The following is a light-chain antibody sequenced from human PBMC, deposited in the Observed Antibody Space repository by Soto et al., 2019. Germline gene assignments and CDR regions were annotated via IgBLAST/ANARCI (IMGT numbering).Light chain of an antibody. V-gene: IGLV1-44*01. Sequence: QSVLTQPPSVSVTPGLRVTISCSGGISNIGKDTVNWYQQLPGTAPKLLMFNDDKRPSGVPDRFSGSRSGTSASLAISGLQSDDEAVYFCSTWDDSLNGWVFGGGTKLTVL. CDR3: STWDDSLNGWV. CDR1: ISNIGKDT. CDR2: NDD. J-gene: IGLJ3*02.